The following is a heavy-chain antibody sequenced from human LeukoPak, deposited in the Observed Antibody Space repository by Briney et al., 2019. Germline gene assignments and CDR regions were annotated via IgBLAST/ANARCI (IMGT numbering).Heavy chain of an antibody. Sequence: GGSLRLSCAASGFTFSSYSMNWVRQAPGKGLEWVSSISGDSKSIYYADSVRGRFTISRDNAKNSLYLQMNSLRAEDTALYYCAKDKVSRRSSGYYLLGDYWGQGTLVTVSS. CDR1: GFTFSSYS. D-gene: IGHD3-22*01. CDR3: AKDKVSRRSSGYYLLGDY. J-gene: IGHJ4*02. CDR2: ISGDSKSI. V-gene: IGHV3-21*04.